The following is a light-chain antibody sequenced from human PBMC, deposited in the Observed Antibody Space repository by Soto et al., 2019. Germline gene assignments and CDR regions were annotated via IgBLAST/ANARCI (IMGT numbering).Light chain of an antibody. CDR1: QSIGSL. V-gene: IGKV1-5*01. J-gene: IGKJ2*01. CDR3: QPYQSSSPYT. CDR2: DAS. Sequence: DIQMTQSPSTLSASVGDRVTIACRASQSIGSLLAWYQQRPGKAPRLLIYDASSVESGVPSRFSVSGSGTGFTLGICGLLPVDVVTYYYQPYQSSSPYTFGRGAKLDMK.